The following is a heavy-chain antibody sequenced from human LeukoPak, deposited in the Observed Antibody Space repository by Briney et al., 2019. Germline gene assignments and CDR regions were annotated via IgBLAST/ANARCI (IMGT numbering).Heavy chain of an antibody. J-gene: IGHJ3*02. Sequence: KPSETLSLTCTVSGGSISSSSYYWGWIRQPPGKGLEWIGSIYYCGSTYYNPSLKSRVTISVDTSKNQFSLKLSSVTVADTAVCYCARPSTDYVWGSYRTGAFDIWGQGTMVTVST. CDR2: IYYCGST. V-gene: IGHV4-39*01. CDR1: GGSISSSSYY. CDR3: ARPSTDYVWGSYRTGAFDI. D-gene: IGHD3-16*02.